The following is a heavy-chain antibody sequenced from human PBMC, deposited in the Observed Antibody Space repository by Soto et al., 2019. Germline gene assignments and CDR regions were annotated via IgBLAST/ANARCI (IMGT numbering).Heavy chain of an antibody. CDR1: AGSVSSGSYY. J-gene: IGHJ4*02. CDR2: VFYSGSA. D-gene: IGHD6-13*01. CDR3: ARSSNWFLSPFDY. Sequence: SETLSLTCTVSAGSVSSGSYYWSWIRQPPGKGLEWIGYVFYSGSAKYNSSLKSRVTMSVDTSKNQFSLTLTSINTADTAVYYCARSSNWFLSPFDYWGPGILVTVSS. V-gene: IGHV4-61*01.